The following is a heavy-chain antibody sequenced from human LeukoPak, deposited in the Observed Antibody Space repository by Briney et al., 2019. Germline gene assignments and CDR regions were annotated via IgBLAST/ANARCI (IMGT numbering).Heavy chain of an antibody. CDR2: MYYSGST. V-gene: IGHV4-30-4*01. CDR1: GGSISSGDYY. Sequence: SETLSLTCTVSGGSISSGDYYWSWTRQPPGKGLEWIAYMYYSGSTYYNPSLKSRVTMSADTSKNQLSLKLSSVTAADTAVYYCARPYYYDSRIDPWGQGILVTVSS. J-gene: IGHJ5*02. CDR3: ARPYYYDSRIDP. D-gene: IGHD3-22*01.